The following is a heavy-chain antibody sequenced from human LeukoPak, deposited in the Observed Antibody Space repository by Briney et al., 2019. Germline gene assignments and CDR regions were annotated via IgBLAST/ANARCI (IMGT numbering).Heavy chain of an antibody. D-gene: IGHD6-13*01. Sequence: GGSLRLSCAASGFTFSTYAMTWVRQAPGKGLEWVSAISGSGGSTYYADSVKGRFTISRDNSKNTLYLQMNSLRVEDTAVYYCAEVAIWYLFDYWGQGTLVTVSS. CDR2: ISGSGGST. J-gene: IGHJ4*02. CDR1: GFTFSTYA. CDR3: AEVAIWYLFDY. V-gene: IGHV3-23*01.